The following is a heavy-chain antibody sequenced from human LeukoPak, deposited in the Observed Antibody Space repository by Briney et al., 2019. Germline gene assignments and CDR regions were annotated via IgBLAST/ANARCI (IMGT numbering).Heavy chain of an antibody. V-gene: IGHV3-74*01. CDR3: APGAYDY. J-gene: IGHJ4*02. D-gene: IGHD1-1*01. CDR2: INSDGSTT. CDR1: GFTFSNYW. Sequence: GGSLRLSCAASGFTFSNYWMHWVRQAPGKGLVWVSRINSDGSTTDYADSVKGRFTISRDNAKNTLYLQMTSLRAEDTALYYCAPGAYDYWGQGTLVAVSS.